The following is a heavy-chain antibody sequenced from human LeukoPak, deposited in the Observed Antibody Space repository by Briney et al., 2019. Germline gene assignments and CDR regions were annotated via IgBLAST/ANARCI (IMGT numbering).Heavy chain of an antibody. J-gene: IGHJ4*02. CDR2: IKQDGSEK. V-gene: IGHV3-7*01. CDR1: GFTFSSYW. D-gene: IGHD3-22*01. Sequence: PGGSLRLSCAASGFTFSSYWMSWVRQAPGKGLEWVANIKQDGSEKYYVDSVKGRFTISRDNAKNSLYLQMNSLRVEDTAVYYCAREAHYYDSSGYYWGYYFDYWGQGTLATVSS. CDR3: AREAHYYDSSGYYWGYYFDY.